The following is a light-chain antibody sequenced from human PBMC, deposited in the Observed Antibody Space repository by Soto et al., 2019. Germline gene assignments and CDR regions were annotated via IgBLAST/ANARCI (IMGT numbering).Light chain of an antibody. CDR2: GAS. J-gene: IGKJ5*01. CDR1: QRVYSN. Sequence: EILMTQSPDTLSVSPGESATLSCRASQRVYSNLAWYQQRPGQAPRLLIYGASTRATGVTARFSGRGSGTEFTLTISSLHSEDFAVYYCQQYTNWPPNTFGQGTRLEIK. CDR3: QQYTNWPPNT. V-gene: IGKV3-15*01.